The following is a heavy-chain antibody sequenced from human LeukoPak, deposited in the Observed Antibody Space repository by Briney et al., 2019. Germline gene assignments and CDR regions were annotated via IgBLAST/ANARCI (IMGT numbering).Heavy chain of an antibody. CDR3: ARAWSGYLMSYFDY. CDR2: INAGNGNT. V-gene: IGHV1-3*01. CDR1: GYTFTSYA. J-gene: IGHJ4*02. D-gene: IGHD3-3*01. Sequence: ASVKVSCKASGYTFTSYAIHWVRQAPGQRLEWMGWINAGNGNTKYSQKLQGRVTITRDTSASTAYMELSSLRSEDTAVYYCARAWSGYLMSYFDYWGQGTLVTVSS.